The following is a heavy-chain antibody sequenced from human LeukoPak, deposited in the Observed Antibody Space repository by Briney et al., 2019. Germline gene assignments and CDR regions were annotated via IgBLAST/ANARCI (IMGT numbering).Heavy chain of an antibody. Sequence: SETLSLTCAVYGGSFSGYYWSWIRQPPGKGLEWIGEINHSGSTNYNPSLKSRVTISVDTSKNQFSLKLSSVTAADTAVYYCARGRRDVTMIVVVMTAVSYYLDVWGKGTTVTVS. V-gene: IGHV4-34*01. CDR1: GGSFSGYY. D-gene: IGHD3-22*01. CDR2: INHSGST. CDR3: ARGRRDVTMIVVVMTAVSYYLDV. J-gene: IGHJ6*03.